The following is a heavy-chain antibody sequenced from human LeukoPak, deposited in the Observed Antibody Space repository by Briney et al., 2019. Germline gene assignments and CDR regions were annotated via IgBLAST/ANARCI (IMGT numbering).Heavy chain of an antibody. CDR2: ISGSGCST. CDR3: ANDLSSGYYQCDY. V-gene: IGHV3-23*01. CDR1: GFTFSSYA. D-gene: IGHD3-22*01. J-gene: IGHJ4*02. Sequence: GGSLRLSCAASGFTFSSYAMSWVRQAPGKGLEWVTAISGSGCSTYYADSVKGRFTISRDNSKNTLYLQMNSLRAEDTAVYYCANDLSSGYYQCDYWGQGTLVTVSS.